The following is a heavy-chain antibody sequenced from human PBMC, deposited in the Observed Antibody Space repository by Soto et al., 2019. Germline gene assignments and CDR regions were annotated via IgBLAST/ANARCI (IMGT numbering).Heavy chain of an antibody. J-gene: IGHJ6*02. CDR2: IYSGGST. V-gene: IGHV3-53*02. D-gene: IGHD2-8*01. CDR1: GFSVSSNY. Sequence: EVQLVETGGGLIQPGGSLRLSCAASGFSVSSNYMSWVRQAPGKGLEWVSVIYSGGSTYYADSVKGRLTISRDNSKNTLYLQMNSLRAEDTAVYYCARDHTVGYCTNGVCSNYYYGMDVWGQGTTVTVSS. CDR3: ARDHTVGYCTNGVCSNYYYGMDV.